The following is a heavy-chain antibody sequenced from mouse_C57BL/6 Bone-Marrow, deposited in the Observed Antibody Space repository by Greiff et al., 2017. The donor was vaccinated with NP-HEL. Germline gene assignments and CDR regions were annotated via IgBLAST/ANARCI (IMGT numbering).Heavy chain of an antibody. CDR3: TTIYGSILYYFDY. J-gene: IGHJ2*01. CDR2: IDPENGDT. V-gene: IGHV14-4*01. Sequence: EVQLQQSGAELVRPGASVKLSCTASGFNITDDYMHWVKQRPEQGLEWIGWIDPENGDTEYASKFQGQATITADTSSNTAYLQLSSLTSEDTAVYYCTTIYGSILYYFDYWGQGTTLTVSS. D-gene: IGHD1-1*01. CDR1: GFNITDDY.